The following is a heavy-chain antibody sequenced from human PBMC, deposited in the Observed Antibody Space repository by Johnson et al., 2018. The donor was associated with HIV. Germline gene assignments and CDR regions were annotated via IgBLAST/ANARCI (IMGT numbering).Heavy chain of an antibody. J-gene: IGHJ3*02. V-gene: IGHV3-20*04. CDR3: ARPGGDPLTDDAFDI. CDR1: GFTFDDYG. D-gene: IGHD2-21*02. CDR2: INWNGGST. Sequence: VQLVESGGGVVRPGGSLRLSCAASGFTFDDYGMSWVRQAPGKGLEWVSGINWNGGSTGYADSVKGRLTVSRDTSENTLYVHMNSLRREDTAVSCCARPGGDPLTDDAFDIWGQGTMVTVSS.